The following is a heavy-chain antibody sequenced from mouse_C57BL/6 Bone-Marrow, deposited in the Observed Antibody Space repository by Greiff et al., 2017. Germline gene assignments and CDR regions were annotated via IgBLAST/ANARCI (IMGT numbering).Heavy chain of an antibody. J-gene: IGHJ4*01. CDR3: ARKGIYYEDY. CDR1: GYTFTSYG. CDR2: IYPRSGNT. V-gene: IGHV1-81*01. D-gene: IGHD2-4*01. Sequence: VQLQESGAELARPGASVKLSCKASGYTFTSYGISWVKQRTGQGLEWIGEIYPRSGNTYYNEKFKGKATLTADKSSSTAYMELRSLTSEDSAVYFCARKGIYYEDYWGQGTSVTVSS.